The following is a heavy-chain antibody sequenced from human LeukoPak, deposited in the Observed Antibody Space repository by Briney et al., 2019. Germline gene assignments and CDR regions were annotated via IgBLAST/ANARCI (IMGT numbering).Heavy chain of an antibody. V-gene: IGHV3-23*01. Sequence: GGSLTLSCAVSGFTFSSYDMSGLRRAPGRGVEGVTAISGSGGSTNYADSVKGRFTISRDNSKNTLYLQMNSLRAEDTAVYYCAKEYYDYVWGSYAVYWGQGTLVTVSS. CDR3: AKEYYDYVWGSYAVY. CDR1: GFTFSSYD. J-gene: IGHJ4*02. CDR2: ISGSGGST. D-gene: IGHD3-16*01.